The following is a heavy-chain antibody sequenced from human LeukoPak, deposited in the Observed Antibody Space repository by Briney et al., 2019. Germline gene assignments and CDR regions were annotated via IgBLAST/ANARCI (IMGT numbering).Heavy chain of an antibody. CDR2: IYYSGST. Sequence: SETLSLTCTVSGGSISSSSYYWGWIRQPPGKGLEWIGSIYYSGSTYYNPSLKSRVTISVDTSKNQFSLKLSSVTAADTAVYYCATPYSSSSSRNYYYYMDVWGKGTTVTVSS. CDR3: ATPYSSSSSRNYYYYMDV. CDR1: GGSISSSSYY. D-gene: IGHD6-6*01. J-gene: IGHJ6*03. V-gene: IGHV4-39*01.